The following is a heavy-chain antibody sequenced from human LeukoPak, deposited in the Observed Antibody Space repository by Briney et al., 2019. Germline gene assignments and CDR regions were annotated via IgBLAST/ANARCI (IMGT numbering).Heavy chain of an antibody. Sequence: KTSETLSLTCTVSGGSISSGDYYWSWIRQPPGKGLEWIGYIYYSGSTYYNPSLKSRVTISVDTSKNQFSLKLSSVTAADTAAYYCARARVVTATPHFDYWGQGTLVTVSS. J-gene: IGHJ4*02. CDR1: GGSISSGDYY. V-gene: IGHV4-30-4*01. CDR3: ARARVVTATPHFDY. CDR2: IYYSGST. D-gene: IGHD2-21*02.